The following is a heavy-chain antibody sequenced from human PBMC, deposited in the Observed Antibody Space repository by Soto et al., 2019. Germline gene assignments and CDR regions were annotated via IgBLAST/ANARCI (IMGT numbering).Heavy chain of an antibody. D-gene: IGHD2-2*01. V-gene: IGHV4-30-2*01. Sequence: QLQLQESGSGLVKPSQTLSLTCAVSGGSISSGGYSWSWIRQPPGKGLEWIGYIYHSGSTYYNPSPXSXIPISVYRSKHQFSLQLSSVTAADTAVYYCARVPDRWGQGTLVTVSS. J-gene: IGHJ5*02. CDR3: ARVPDR. CDR2: IYHSGST. CDR1: GGSISSGGYS.